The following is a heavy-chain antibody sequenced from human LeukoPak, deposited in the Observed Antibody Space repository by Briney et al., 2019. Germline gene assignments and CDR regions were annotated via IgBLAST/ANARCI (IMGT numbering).Heavy chain of an antibody. CDR1: GGSISSYY. CDR3: ARVVQSTDSSGFYLPEYFQH. D-gene: IGHD3-22*01. V-gene: IGHV4-59*01. CDR2: IYYSGST. J-gene: IGHJ1*01. Sequence: PSETLSLTCTVSGGSISSYYWSWIPQPPGKGLEWIGYIYYSGSTNYNPSLKGRVTISVDTSKNQFSLKLSSVTAADTAVYYCARVVQSTDSSGFYLPEYFQHWGQGTLVTVSS.